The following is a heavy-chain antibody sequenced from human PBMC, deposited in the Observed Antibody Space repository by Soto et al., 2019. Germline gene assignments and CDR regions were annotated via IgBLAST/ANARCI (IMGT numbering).Heavy chain of an antibody. D-gene: IGHD6-19*01. CDR3: ARDRYSSGWYDLDY. CDR1: GFTFSSYG. CDR2: IWYDRSNK. Sequence: QVQLVESGGGMVQPGRSLRLSCAASGFTFSSYGMHWVRQAPGKGLEWVAVIWYDRSNKYYADSVKGRFTISRDNSKNTLYLQMNSLRVEDTAVYYCARDRYSSGWYDLDYWGQGTLVTVSS. J-gene: IGHJ4*02. V-gene: IGHV3-33*01.